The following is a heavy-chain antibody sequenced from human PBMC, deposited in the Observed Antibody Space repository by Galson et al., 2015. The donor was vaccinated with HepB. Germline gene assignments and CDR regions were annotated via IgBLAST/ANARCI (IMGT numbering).Heavy chain of an antibody. CDR3: AREWGEAFDI. J-gene: IGHJ3*02. Sequence: SLRLSCAASGFTFSTYSMNWVRQAPGKGLEWVSSISSSGSHIYHADSVKGRFTISRDNARNSPYLQMNSLRAEDTALYYCAREWGEAFDIWGQGTMVTVSS. CDR2: ISSSGSHI. D-gene: IGHD3-16*01. CDR1: GFTFSTYS. V-gene: IGHV3-21*01.